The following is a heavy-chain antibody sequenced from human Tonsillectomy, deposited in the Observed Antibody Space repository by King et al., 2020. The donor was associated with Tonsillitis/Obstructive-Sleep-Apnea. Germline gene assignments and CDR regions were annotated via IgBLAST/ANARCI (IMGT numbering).Heavy chain of an antibody. Sequence: QLVQSGAEVKKPGASVKVSCKASGYTLTSYYIHWVRQAPGQGLEWMGIINPSGGSTSYAQKFKGRVTMTRDTSTSTVYMELSSLRSEDTAVYYCARGKDLLGNFFGSLNLYYFDYWGQGTLVTVSS. J-gene: IGHJ4*02. D-gene: IGHD1-7*01. CDR2: INPSGGST. CDR3: ARGKDLLGNFFGSLNLYYFDY. V-gene: IGHV1-46*01. CDR1: GYTLTSYY.